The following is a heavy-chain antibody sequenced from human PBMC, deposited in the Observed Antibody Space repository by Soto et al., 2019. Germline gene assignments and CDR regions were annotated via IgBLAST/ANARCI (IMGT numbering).Heavy chain of an antibody. V-gene: IGHV3-33*01. D-gene: IGHD1-1*01. J-gene: IGHJ6*02. CDR2: IWYDGSNK. CDR3: ARQLERRAPHYYYGMDV. CDR1: GFTFSSYG. Sequence: QVQLVESGGGVVQPGRSLRLSCAASGFTFSSYGMHWVRQALGKGLEWVAVIWYDGSNKYYADSVKGRFTISRDNSKNTLYLQMNSLRAEDTAVYYCARQLERRAPHYYYGMDVWGQGTTVTVSS.